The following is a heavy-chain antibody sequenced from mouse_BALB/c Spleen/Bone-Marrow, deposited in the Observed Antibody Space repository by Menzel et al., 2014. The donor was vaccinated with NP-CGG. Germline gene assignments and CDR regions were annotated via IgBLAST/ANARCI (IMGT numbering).Heavy chain of an antibody. CDR1: GYSFTGYD. J-gene: IGHJ4*01. Sequence: VKLVESGPELVKPGTLVKISCKASGYSFTGYDINWVKQRPGQGLEWIGWIYPGDGSTKYNEKFKGKATLTADRSSSTAYMQLSSLTPESSAVYFCARGGIGRSLDYWGQGTSVTVSS. D-gene: IGHD3-3*01. CDR3: ARGGIGRSLDY. CDR2: IYPGDGST. V-gene: IGHV1S56*01.